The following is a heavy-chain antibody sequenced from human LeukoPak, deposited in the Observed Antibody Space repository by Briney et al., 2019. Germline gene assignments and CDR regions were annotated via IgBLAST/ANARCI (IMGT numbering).Heavy chain of an antibody. J-gene: IGHJ4*02. D-gene: IGHD3-10*01. CDR1: GFTFSSYW. V-gene: IGHV3-7*01. Sequence: GGSLRLSCAASGFTFSSYWMNWVRQAPGKRLEWVANIKQDGSEKYYVDSVKGRFTISRNNADNSLYLQMNSLRAEDTAVYYCARGRGGLLWFGEFNSWGQGTLVTVSS. CDR2: IKQDGSEK. CDR3: ARGRGGLLWFGEFNS.